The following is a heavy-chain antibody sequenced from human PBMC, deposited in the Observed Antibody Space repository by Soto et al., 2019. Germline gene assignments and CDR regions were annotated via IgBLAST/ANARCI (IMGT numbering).Heavy chain of an antibody. CDR3: GSTYDRGGDAFYI. J-gene: IGHJ3*02. D-gene: IGHD3-22*01. CDR1: GYTFTSYY. Sequence: QVQLVQSGAEVKKPGASVKVSCKASGYTFTSYYMHWVRQAPGQGLEWMGIINPRGGSTSYAQNFQGRVTMTKYTSTGTVYMELSSLRSEDTAVYYCGSTYDRGGDAFYIWGQGTMVTFSS. V-gene: IGHV1-46*01. CDR2: INPRGGST.